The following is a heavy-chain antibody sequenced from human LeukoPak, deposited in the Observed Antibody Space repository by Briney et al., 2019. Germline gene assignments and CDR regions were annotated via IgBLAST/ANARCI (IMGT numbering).Heavy chain of an antibody. V-gene: IGHV1-2*02. CDR2: INPNSGVT. Sequence: ASVKVSCKASGYTFTGYYLHWVRQAPGQGLEWMGWINPNSGVTNFAQRFQGRVTMTRDTSINTSYMELSRLRSDDTAVYYCARQGALVKGIDYWGQGTLVTVSS. CDR3: ARQGALVKGIDY. D-gene: IGHD6-13*01. J-gene: IGHJ4*02. CDR1: GYTFTGYY.